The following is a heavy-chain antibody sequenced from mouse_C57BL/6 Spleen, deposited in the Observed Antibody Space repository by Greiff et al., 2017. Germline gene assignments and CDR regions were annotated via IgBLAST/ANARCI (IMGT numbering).Heavy chain of an antibody. CDR2: ISSGSSTI. J-gene: IGHJ1*03. Sequence: EVKLVESGGGLVKPGGSLKLSCAASGFTFSDYGMHWVRQAPEKGLEWVAYISSGSSTIYYADTVKGRFTISRDNAKNTLFLQMTSLRSEDTAMYYCAIHYGSSYNWYFDVWGTGTTVTVSS. CDR1: GFTFSDYG. D-gene: IGHD1-1*01. CDR3: AIHYGSSYNWYFDV. V-gene: IGHV5-17*01.